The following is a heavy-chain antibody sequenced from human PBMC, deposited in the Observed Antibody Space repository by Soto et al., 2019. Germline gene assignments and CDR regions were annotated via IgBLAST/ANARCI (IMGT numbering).Heavy chain of an antibody. CDR3: ARVGHSSSSGGNWFDP. CDR1: GFTVSSNY. J-gene: IGHJ5*02. Sequence: HPVGSLRLSCAASGFTVSSNYMSWVRQAPGKGLEWVSVIYSGGSTYYADSVKGRFTISRDNSKNTLYLQMNTLRAEDTAVYYCARVGHSSSSGGNWFDPWGQGTLVTVSS. D-gene: IGHD6-6*01. V-gene: IGHV3-53*01. CDR2: IYSGGST.